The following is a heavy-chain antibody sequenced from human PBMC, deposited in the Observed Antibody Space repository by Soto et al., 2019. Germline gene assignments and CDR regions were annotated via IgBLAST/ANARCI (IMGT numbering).Heavy chain of an antibody. CDR1: GASTGSGGYY. CDR2: IYYTGST. CDR3: ARADYGDRGLAFDS. J-gene: IGHJ4*02. V-gene: IGHV4-31*03. D-gene: IGHD4-17*01. Sequence: QVQLQESGPGLVKTSQTLALTCTVSGASTGSGGYYWSWIRQHPGKGLEWIGYIYYTGSTYYSPSLESRASISVDTSKNELSLKLDSVTAADTAVYYCARADYGDRGLAFDSWGQGTLVTVSS.